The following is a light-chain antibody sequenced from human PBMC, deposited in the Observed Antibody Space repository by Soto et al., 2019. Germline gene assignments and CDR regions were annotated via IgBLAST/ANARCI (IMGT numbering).Light chain of an antibody. Sequence: EIVLTQSPGTLSLSPGERAALSCRASQSVSSSASLTWYQQKPGQAPRLLIYGASSRDVGVPDRFSGSGSGTDFTLTISRLEPEDFAVYYCQQYGDSPLTFGGGTKVE. V-gene: IGKV3-20*01. CDR2: GAS. J-gene: IGKJ4*01. CDR1: QSVSSSAS. CDR3: QQYGDSPLT.